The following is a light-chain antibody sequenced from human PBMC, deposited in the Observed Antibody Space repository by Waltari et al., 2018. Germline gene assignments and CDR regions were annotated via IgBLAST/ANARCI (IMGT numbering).Light chain of an antibody. V-gene: IGLV1-44*01. Sequence: QSVLTQTPSASGTPGPRVTIPCSGSLSNIGVHPVNWNHQPAGAAPKLPISNTDQWPSGVPDRFYASKSGASASLAISGLQSEDEGDYHCAAWDDGLNAWVFGGGTKVTVL. CDR3: AAWDDGLNAWV. CDR2: NTD. J-gene: IGLJ3*02. CDR1: LSNIGVHP.